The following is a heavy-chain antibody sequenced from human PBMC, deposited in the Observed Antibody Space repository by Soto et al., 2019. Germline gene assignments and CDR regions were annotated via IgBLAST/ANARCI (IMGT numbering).Heavy chain of an antibody. J-gene: IGHJ4*02. CDR1: GFTFSSYA. CDR3: AKPYYNDSSGYYPFDY. CDR2: ISGSGGST. Sequence: PGGSLRLSCAASGFTFSSYAMSWVRQAPGKGLEWVSAISGSGGSTYYADSVKGRFTISRDNSKNTLYLQMNSLRAEDTAVYYCAKPYYNDSSGYYPFDYWGQGXLVTVSS. V-gene: IGHV3-23*01. D-gene: IGHD3-22*01.